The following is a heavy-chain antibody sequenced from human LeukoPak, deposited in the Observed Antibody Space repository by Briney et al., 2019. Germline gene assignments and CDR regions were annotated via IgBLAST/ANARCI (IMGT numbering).Heavy chain of an antibody. CDR1: GYSISSGYY. V-gene: IGHV4-38-2*01. CDR3: ARNSLSSSWYAVFDY. Sequence: SETLSLTCAASGYSISSGYYWGWIRQPPGKGLEWIGSMFYSGSTYYSPSLKSRVTISVDTSKNQFSLKVSSVTAADTAVYYCARNSLSSSWYAVFDYWGQGTLVTVSS. J-gene: IGHJ4*02. D-gene: IGHD6-13*01. CDR2: MFYSGST.